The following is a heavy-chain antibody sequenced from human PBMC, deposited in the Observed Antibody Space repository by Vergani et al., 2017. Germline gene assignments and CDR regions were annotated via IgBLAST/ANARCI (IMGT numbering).Heavy chain of an antibody. CDR3: AGEERAVQLERRGGMDV. D-gene: IGHD1-1*01. CDR1: GGSISSGSYY. V-gene: IGHV4-61*02. CDR2: IYTSGST. J-gene: IGHJ6*02. Sequence: QVQLQESGPGLVKPSQTLSLTCTVSGGSISSGSYYWSWIRPPAGKGLEWIGRIYTSGSTNYNPALKSRVTISVDTSKNRFSLKLSSVTAADTAVYYCAGEERAVQLERRGGMDVWGQGTTVTVSS.